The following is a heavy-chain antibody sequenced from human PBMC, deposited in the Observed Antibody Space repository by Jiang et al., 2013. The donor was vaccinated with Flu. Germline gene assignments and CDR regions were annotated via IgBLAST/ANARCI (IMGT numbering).Heavy chain of an antibody. D-gene: IGHD5-18*01. CDR2: INPNSGGT. V-gene: IGHV1-2*04. J-gene: IGHJ4*02. CDR3: ARGGYSYGYLFPGFFYYFDY. CDR1: GYTFTGYY. Sequence: QLVESGAEVKKPGASVKVSCKASGYTFTGYYMHWVRQAPGQGLEWMGWINPNSGGTNYAQKFQGWVTMTRDTSISTAYMELSRLRSDDTAVYYCARGGYSYGYLFPGFFYYFDYWGQGTLVTVSS.